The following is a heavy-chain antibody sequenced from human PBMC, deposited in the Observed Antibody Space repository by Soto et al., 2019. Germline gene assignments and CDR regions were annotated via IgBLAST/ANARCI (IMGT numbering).Heavy chain of an antibody. D-gene: IGHD3-22*01. CDR1: GYTFTSYD. V-gene: IGHV1-8*01. Sequence: QVQLVQSGAEVKKPGASVKVSCKASGYTFTSYDINWVRQATGQGLEWMGWMNPNSGNTGYAQKFQGRVTMTRNTSISTAYMELSSLRSEDTAVYYCARYRYYDSSGYSKIDYYYGMDVWGQGTTVTVSS. CDR3: ARYRYYDSSGYSKIDYYYGMDV. CDR2: MNPNSGNT. J-gene: IGHJ6*02.